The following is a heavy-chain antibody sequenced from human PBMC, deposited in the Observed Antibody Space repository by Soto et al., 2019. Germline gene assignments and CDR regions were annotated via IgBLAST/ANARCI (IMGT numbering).Heavy chain of an antibody. V-gene: IGHV1-2*02. J-gene: IGHJ4*02. CDR1: GYTFTGYY. CDR3: ARYDSSGYYYGY. CDR2: INPNSGGT. Sequence: ASVKVSCKASGYTFTGYYMHWVRQVPGQGLEWMGWINPNSGGTNYAQKFQGRVTMTRDTSISTAYMELSRLRSDDTAVYYCARYDSSGYYYGYWGQGTLVTVSS. D-gene: IGHD3-22*01.